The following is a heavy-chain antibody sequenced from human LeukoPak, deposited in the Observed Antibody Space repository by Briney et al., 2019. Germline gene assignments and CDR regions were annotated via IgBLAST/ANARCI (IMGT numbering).Heavy chain of an antibody. D-gene: IGHD6-19*01. CDR3: AKDGNIAVAGNFDY. CDR1: GFTFSSYA. CDR2: ISGSGSNT. J-gene: IGHJ4*02. V-gene: IGHV3-23*01. Sequence: GGSLRLSCDASGFTFSSYAMSWVRQVPGKGLEWVSVISGSGSNTYYADSVKGRFTISRDNSKNTLYLQMNSLRAVDTAVYYCAKDGNIAVAGNFDYWGQGTLVTVSS.